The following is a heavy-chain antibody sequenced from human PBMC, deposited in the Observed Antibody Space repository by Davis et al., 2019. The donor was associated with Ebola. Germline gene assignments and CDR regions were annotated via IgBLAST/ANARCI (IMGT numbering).Heavy chain of an antibody. CDR3: AKPATVTTLGPIDY. CDR1: GFTFINYW. D-gene: IGHD4-17*01. V-gene: IGHV3-7*01. CDR2: IKQDGTEK. Sequence: PGGSLRLSCAASGFTFINYWMSWVRQAPGRGLEWVAKIKQDGTEKYYPDSLKGRFTISRDNAKNSVYLQIYSLRVEDTAVYYCAKPATVTTLGPIDYWGQGILVTVSS. J-gene: IGHJ4*02.